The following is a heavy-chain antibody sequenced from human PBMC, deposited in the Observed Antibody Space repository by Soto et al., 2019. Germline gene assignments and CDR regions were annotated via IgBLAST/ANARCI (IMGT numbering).Heavy chain of an antibody. V-gene: IGHV1-69*01. CDR2: IIPIFGTA. D-gene: IGHD5-12*01. CDR3: VGAGVDIVATSYYYYGMDV. CDR1: GGTFSSYA. J-gene: IGHJ6*02. Sequence: QVQLVQSGAEVKKPGSSVKVSCKASGGTFSSYAISWVRQAPGQGLEWMGGIIPIFGTANYAQKFQGRVTITADESTSTAYMELSSLRSEDTAVYYCVGAGVDIVATSYYYYGMDVWGQGTTVTVSS.